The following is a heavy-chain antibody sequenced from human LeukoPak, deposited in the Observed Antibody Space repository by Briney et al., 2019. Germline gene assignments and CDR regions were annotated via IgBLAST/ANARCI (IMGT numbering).Heavy chain of an antibody. D-gene: IGHD4-17*01. CDR1: GYTFTSYA. J-gene: IGHJ5*02. CDR2: ISAYNGNT. Sequence: ASVKVSCKASGYTFTSYAISWVRQAPGQGLEWMGWISAYNGNTKYAQKVQGRVTTTTDTSTSTAYMELRSLRSDDTAVYYCARGGHGDYVSDWFDPWGQGTLVTVSS. V-gene: IGHV1-18*01. CDR3: ARGGHGDYVSDWFDP.